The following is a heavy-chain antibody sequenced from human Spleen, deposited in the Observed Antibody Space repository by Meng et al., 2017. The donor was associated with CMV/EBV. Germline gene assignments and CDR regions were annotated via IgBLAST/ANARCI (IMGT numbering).Heavy chain of an antibody. CDR2: IYYSGST. V-gene: IGHV4-4*07. CDR1: GASIKNYN. J-gene: IGHJ1*01. D-gene: IGHD2-8*02. Sequence: QVQLQASGPELVKPSETLSLTCIVSGASIKNYNWNWVRQPAGQGLEWIGSIYYSGSTYYNPSLKSRVTISVDTSKNQFSLKLSSVTAADTAVYYCARSTGTEYFQHWGQGTLVTVSS. CDR3: ARSTGTEYFQH.